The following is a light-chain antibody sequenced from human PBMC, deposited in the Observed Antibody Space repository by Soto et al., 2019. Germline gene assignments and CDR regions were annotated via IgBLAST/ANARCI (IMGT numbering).Light chain of an antibody. CDR2: DAS. CDR1: QSVSSY. V-gene: IGKV3-11*01. J-gene: IGKJ5*01. Sequence: EIVLTQSPATLSLSPGERSTLSCRASQSVSSYLAWYQQKPGQAPRLXXYDASNRATGIPARFSGSGSGTDFTLTISSLEPEDFAAYYCQQRSNWPPFTFGQGTRLEIK. CDR3: QQRSNWPPFT.